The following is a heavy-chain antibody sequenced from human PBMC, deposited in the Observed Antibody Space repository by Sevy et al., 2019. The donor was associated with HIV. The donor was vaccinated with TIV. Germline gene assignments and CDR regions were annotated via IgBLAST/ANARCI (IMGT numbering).Heavy chain of an antibody. V-gene: IGHV4-61*02. CDR2: IFPSGGS. J-gene: IGHJ4*02. CDR1: AGSIRSGRYY. Sequence: SDTLSLTCTVSAGSIRSGRYYWTWIRQPAGKGLEWIGGIFPSGGSNFNPSMMSRVSMSIDTSKKQFSLRLTSVTAADTAVYYCARAEGDGYKYGYFDSWGPGTLVTVSS. D-gene: IGHD5-12*01. CDR3: ARAEGDGYKYGYFDS.